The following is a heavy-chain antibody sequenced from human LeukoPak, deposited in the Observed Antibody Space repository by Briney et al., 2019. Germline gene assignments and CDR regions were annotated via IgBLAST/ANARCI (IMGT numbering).Heavy chain of an antibody. CDR1: GFTFSSYA. D-gene: IGHD6-19*01. Sequence: GGSLRLSYAASGFTFSSYAMSWVSQAPGKGLEWVSTISGSGGSTYYADSVKGRFTISRDNSKNTLYLQMNSLRAEDTAVYYCANNGGVAVAGSFDYWGQGTLVTVSS. V-gene: IGHV3-23*01. CDR2: ISGSGGST. CDR3: ANNGGVAVAGSFDY. J-gene: IGHJ4*02.